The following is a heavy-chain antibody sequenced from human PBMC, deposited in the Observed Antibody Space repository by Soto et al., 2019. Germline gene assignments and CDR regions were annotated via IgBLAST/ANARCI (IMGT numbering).Heavy chain of an antibody. J-gene: IGHJ4*02. D-gene: IGHD3-3*01. CDR1: GFRFSNHG. Sequence: PGGSLSLSCAASGFRFSNHGMSGFLRPPARRRVGVAARSGSGDDAYYADSVKGRFTISRDNSKNTLYLQMNSLRAEDTAIYFCAKKVTIYAVDPADYWGQGTQVTVSS. V-gene: IGHV3-23*01. CDR3: AKKVTIYAVDPADY. CDR2: RSGSGDDA.